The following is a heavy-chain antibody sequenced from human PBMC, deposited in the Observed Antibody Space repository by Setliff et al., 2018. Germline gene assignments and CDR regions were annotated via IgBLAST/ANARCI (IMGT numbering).Heavy chain of an antibody. CDR1: GYSFTSYD. J-gene: IGHJ4*02. D-gene: IGHD3-22*01. CDR3: ARINFYVSSGYYYAPEL. CDR2: VSPIDDGKP. Sequence: ASVKVSCKASGYSFTSYDINWVRLAAGQGLEWMGWVSPIDDGKPGYAQKFQGRVTITWVTPISTAYMELSSLRSEDTAVYYCARINFYVSSGYYYAPELWGQGTLVTVSS. V-gene: IGHV1-8*01.